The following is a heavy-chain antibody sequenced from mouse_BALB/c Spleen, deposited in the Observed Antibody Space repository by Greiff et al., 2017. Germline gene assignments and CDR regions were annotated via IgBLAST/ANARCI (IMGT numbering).Heavy chain of an antibody. CDR1: GFPFSSYG. CDR3: GRAPRGYGSYWYFDV. CDR2: INSNGGST. V-gene: IGHV5-6-3*01. Sequence: EVQLVESGGGLVQPGGSLKLSCAASGFPFSSYGMSWVRQTPDKRLELVATINSNGGSTYYPDSVKGRFTISRDNAKNTLYLQMSSLKSEDTAMYYWGRAPRGYGSYWYFDVWGAGTTVTVSS. D-gene: IGHD1-1*02. J-gene: IGHJ1*01.